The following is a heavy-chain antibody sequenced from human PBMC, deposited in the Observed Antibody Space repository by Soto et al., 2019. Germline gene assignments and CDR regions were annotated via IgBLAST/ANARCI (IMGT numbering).Heavy chain of an antibody. Sequence: SGGSLRLSCAASGFTFSSYAMHWVRQAPGKGLEWVAVISYDGSNKYYADSVKGRFTISRDNSKNTLYLQMNSLRAEDTAVYYCASGVVTDAFDIWGQGTMVTVSS. CDR1: GFTFSSYA. V-gene: IGHV3-30-3*01. D-gene: IGHD3-3*01. CDR3: ASGVVTDAFDI. CDR2: ISYDGSNK. J-gene: IGHJ3*02.